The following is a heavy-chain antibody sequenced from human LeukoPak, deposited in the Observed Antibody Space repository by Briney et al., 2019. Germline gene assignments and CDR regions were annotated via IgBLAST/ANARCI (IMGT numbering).Heavy chain of an antibody. CDR3: ARASHLTSTWIPGDY. J-gene: IGHJ4*02. Sequence: GGSLRLSCAASGFTFSNYWMHWVRQAPGKGLVWVSRLNSDGSSTTYAESVKGRFTISRDNAKNTLYLQMNSLRVEDTAVYYCARASHLTSTWIPGDYWGQGTMVTVSS. CDR2: LNSDGSST. CDR1: GFTFSNYW. V-gene: IGHV3-74*03. D-gene: IGHD6-13*01.